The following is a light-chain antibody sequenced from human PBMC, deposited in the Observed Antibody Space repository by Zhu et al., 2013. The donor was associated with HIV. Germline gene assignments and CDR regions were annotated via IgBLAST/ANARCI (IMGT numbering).Light chain of an antibody. CDR3: QQYNSYPRT. Sequence: DIQMTQSPSSLSASVGDTVTITCRASQSISSYLNWYQQKPGKAPNLLIYAASSLQSGVPSRFSGSASGTEFTLTISSLQPDDFATYYCQQYNSYPRTFGQGTKVKSN. CDR1: QSISSY. V-gene: IGKV1-39*01. J-gene: IGKJ1*01. CDR2: AAS.